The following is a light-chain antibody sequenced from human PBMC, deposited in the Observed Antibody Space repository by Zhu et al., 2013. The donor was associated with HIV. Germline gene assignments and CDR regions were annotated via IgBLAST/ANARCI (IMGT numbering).Light chain of an antibody. CDR3: QQYDIFPPGT. CDR2: DAS. Sequence: DIQMTQSPSTLSASVGDRVIITCRASQSISSSLAWYQQKPGKAPNLLISDASRLESGVPSRFSGSGSGTDFTLTISSLQPDDFATYYCQQYDIFPPGTFGQGTEXGDQT. J-gene: IGKJ2*02. V-gene: IGKV1-5*01. CDR1: QSISSS.